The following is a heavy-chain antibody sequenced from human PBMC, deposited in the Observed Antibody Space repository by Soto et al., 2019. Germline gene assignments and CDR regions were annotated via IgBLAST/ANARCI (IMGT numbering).Heavy chain of an antibody. D-gene: IGHD6-25*01. CDR3: ARVYSSASDYSYYMDV. Sequence: QVQLVESGGDLVKPGGSLRLSCAASGFTFSDYYMSWLRQAPGKGLEWVSYISSSGTTIYYADSVEGRFTISRDNAKNSLDLQMNSLRAEDTAVYYCARVYSSASDYSYYMDVWGKGTTVTVSS. J-gene: IGHJ6*03. V-gene: IGHV3-11*01. CDR1: GFTFSDYY. CDR2: ISSSGTTI.